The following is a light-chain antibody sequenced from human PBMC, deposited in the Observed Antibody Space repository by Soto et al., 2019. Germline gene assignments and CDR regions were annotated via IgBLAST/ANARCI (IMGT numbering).Light chain of an antibody. J-gene: IGLJ1*01. V-gene: IGLV2-14*03. CDR1: SSDGGGYNY. Sequence: QSVLAQPASVSGSPGQSITISCPGTSSDGGGYNYVSWYQHHPGKAPKLLIYDVNSRPSGVSDRFSGSKSGNTASLTISGLQAEDEADYYCSSYTSSSTEVFGTGTKVTVL. CDR3: SSYTSSSTEV. CDR2: DVN.